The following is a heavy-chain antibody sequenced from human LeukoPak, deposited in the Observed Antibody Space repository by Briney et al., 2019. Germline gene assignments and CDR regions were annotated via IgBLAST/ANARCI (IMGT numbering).Heavy chain of an antibody. D-gene: IGHD4-17*01. CDR3: ARKTALSGDYDWLDP. CDR2: IYYSGST. Sequence: PSETLSLTCTVSGGSISSTSYYWGWIRQPPGKGLEWIGSIYYSGSTYYNPSLKSRVAISADRSKNQFSLKLSSVTAADTAVYYCARKTALSGDYDWLDPWGQGTLVTVSS. J-gene: IGHJ5*02. V-gene: IGHV4-39*07. CDR1: GGSISSTSYY.